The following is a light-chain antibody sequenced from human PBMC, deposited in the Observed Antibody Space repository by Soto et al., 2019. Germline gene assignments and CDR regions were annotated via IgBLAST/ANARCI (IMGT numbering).Light chain of an antibody. Sequence: QSVLTQPPSVSAAPGQKVSISCSGSGANIGSYSVSWYQPLPGTAPKLLIYDDNKRPSGIPDRFSGSKSGTSATLGITGLQTGDEADYYCATWDRILRVVVFGGGTKINVL. CDR2: DDN. J-gene: IGLJ2*01. CDR1: GANIGSYS. V-gene: IGLV1-51*01. CDR3: ATWDRILRVVV.